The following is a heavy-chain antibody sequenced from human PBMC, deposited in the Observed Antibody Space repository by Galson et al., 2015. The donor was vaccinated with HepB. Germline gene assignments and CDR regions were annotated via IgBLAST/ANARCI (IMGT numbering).Heavy chain of an antibody. D-gene: IGHD6-25*01. CDR3: AREGDSSGHCGVFDI. J-gene: IGHJ3*02. CDR2: VSSDENNI. Sequence: SLRLSCAASGFTFSAFAMHWVRQTPGKGLEWVALVSSDENNIYYADSVRGRFTISRDNSRDTLYLQMNSLRAEDTAVYYCAREGDSSGHCGVFDIWGQGTKVTVSS. CDR1: GFTFSAFA. V-gene: IGHV3-30*04.